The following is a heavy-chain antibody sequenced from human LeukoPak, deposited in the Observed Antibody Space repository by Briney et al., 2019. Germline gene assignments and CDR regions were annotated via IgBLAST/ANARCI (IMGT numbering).Heavy chain of an antibody. Sequence: GGSLRLSCTASGFTFSDYGMHWVRQPPGKGLEWVAIIWYDGSNKRYEDSVKGRFTISRDNSKNTLYLQMNSLRAEDTAVYCCARATTYYYDSSGYYPPVFDYWGQGTLVTVSS. D-gene: IGHD3-22*01. J-gene: IGHJ4*02. CDR1: GFTFSDYG. CDR3: ARATTYYYDSSGYYPPVFDY. V-gene: IGHV3-33*01. CDR2: IWYDGSNK.